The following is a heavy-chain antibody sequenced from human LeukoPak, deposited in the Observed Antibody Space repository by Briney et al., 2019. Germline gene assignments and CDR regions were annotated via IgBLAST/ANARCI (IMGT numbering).Heavy chain of an antibody. J-gene: IGHJ2*01. CDR1: GFTFSSYA. V-gene: IGHV3-23*01. CDR3: VKVRDYWYFDL. CDR2: ITGTGDRT. Sequence: GGSLRLSCAASGFTFSSYALNWVRQAPGEGLEWVSSITGTGDRTFYADSVKGRFTISSDDSKNTLYLQMNSLRVEDTAVYYCVKVRDYWYFDLWGRGTLVTVSS.